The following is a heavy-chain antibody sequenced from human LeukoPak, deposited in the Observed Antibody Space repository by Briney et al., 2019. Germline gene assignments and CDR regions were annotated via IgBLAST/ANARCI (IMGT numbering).Heavy chain of an antibody. CDR1: GFTFSNYW. J-gene: IGHJ4*02. CDR3: ARDNPRTVTRGFDY. D-gene: IGHD4-17*01. V-gene: IGHV3-74*01. Sequence: GGSLRLSCAASGFTFSNYWMHWVRQVPGEGLVWVSRINSDGSSTSYADSVKGRFTISRDNAKNTLYLQMNSLRAEDTAVYYCARDNPRTVTRGFDYWGQGTLVTVSS. CDR2: INSDGSST.